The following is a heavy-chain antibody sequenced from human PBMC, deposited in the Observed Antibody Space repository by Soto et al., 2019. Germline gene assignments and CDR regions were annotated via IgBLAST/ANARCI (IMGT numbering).Heavy chain of an antibody. J-gene: IGHJ3*02. Sequence: QLVVSGGGLVKPGGSLRLSCAASGFTFSHAWMNWVRQAPGKGLVWVGRIKSKTDGGTIDYAAPVKGRFTISRDDSENTLYLQMNSLKTEDTAVYYCTASYRDYVGSAFDIWGQGTMVTVSS. D-gene: IGHD4-17*01. CDR3: TASYRDYVGSAFDI. V-gene: IGHV3-15*07. CDR2: IKSKTDGGTI. CDR1: GFTFSHAW.